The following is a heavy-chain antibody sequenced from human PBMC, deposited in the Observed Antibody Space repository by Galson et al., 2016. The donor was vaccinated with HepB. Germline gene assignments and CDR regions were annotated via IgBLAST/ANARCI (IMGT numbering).Heavy chain of an antibody. V-gene: IGHV4-34*08. Sequence: LRLSCAASGFTFSSYSMNWVRQAPGKGLEWIANINYIGTTHYNPSLKSRLTMSADRSKSQFSLKLTSVTVADTGVYYCVHLGDNWNDRPEYSFDTWGQGTRVTVSS. J-gene: IGHJ3*02. CDR1: GFTFSSYS. CDR2: INYIGTT. D-gene: IGHD1-1*01. CDR3: VHLGDNWNDRPEYSFDT.